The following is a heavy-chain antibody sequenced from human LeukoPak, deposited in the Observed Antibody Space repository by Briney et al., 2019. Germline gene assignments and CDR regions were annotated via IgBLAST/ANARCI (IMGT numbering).Heavy chain of an antibody. V-gene: IGHV4-59*08. Sequence: PSETLSLTCTVYGFSVCSYYWSWLRQPPGKGLEWIGFIYYSGSTNYSPSLKSRVTMSLDTSNHQFSLRLSSGTAADTAVYYCARVRDCSGGSCYPFDYWGQGTLVSVSS. CDR3: ARVRDCSGGSCYPFDY. CDR1: GFSVCSYY. D-gene: IGHD2-15*01. J-gene: IGHJ4*02. CDR2: IYYSGST.